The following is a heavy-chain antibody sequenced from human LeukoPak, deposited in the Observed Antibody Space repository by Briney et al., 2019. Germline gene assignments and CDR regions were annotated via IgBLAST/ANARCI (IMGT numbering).Heavy chain of an antibody. CDR1: GGSISSGSYY. J-gene: IGHJ4*02. V-gene: IGHV4-61*02. Sequence: SETLSLTCTVSGGSISSGSYYWSWIRQPAGKGLEWIGRIYTSGSTNYNPSLKSRVTISLYTSKNQVSLQLSSVTAADTAVYFCARGCRIAGAGYYYFDYWGPGTLVTVSS. D-gene: IGHD6-19*01. CDR2: IYTSGST. CDR3: ARGCRIAGAGYYYFDY.